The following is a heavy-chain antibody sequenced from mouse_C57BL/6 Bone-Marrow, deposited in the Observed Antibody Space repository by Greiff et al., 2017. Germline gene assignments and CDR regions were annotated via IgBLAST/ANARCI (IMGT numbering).Heavy chain of an antibody. V-gene: IGHV1-15*01. D-gene: IGHD4-1*01. CDR1: GYTFTDYE. CDR2: IDPETGGT. CDR3: TRYWDEGGY. Sequence: VQLQQSGAELVRPGASVTLSCKASGYTFTDYEMPWVKQTPVHGLEWIGAIDPETGGTAYNQKFKGKAILTADKSSSTAYMELRSLTSEDSAVYYCTRYWDEGGYWGQGTTLTVSS. J-gene: IGHJ2*01.